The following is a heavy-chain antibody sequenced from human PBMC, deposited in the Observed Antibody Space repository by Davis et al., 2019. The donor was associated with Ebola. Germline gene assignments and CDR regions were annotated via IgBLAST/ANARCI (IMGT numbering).Heavy chain of an antibody. CDR1: GFTFSDYY. Sequence: GESLKISCAASGFTFSDYYMSWIRQAPGKGLEWVSYISSSGSTIYYADSVKGRFTISRDNSKSTLYLQMNSLRDEDTAVYSCARRHDSHTYYFFDNWGQGTLVTVSS. V-gene: IGHV3-11*01. CDR2: ISSSGSTI. J-gene: IGHJ4*02. CDR3: ARRHDSHTYYFFDN. D-gene: IGHD3-22*01.